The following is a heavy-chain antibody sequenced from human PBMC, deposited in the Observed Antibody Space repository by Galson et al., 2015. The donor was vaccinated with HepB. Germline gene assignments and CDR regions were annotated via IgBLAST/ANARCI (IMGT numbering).Heavy chain of an antibody. V-gene: IGHV1-46*01. CDR3: ARSPIYGPDCSGSNCPWYYYGLDV. J-gene: IGHJ6*02. Sequence: SVKVSCKASGGTFTTYYMHWVRQAPGQGLAWMGIINPSDGITTYAQKFQGRVTMTRDTSTSTIYMELSSLRSEDTAVYYCARSPIYGPDCSGSNCPWYYYGLDVWGQGTTVTVSS. D-gene: IGHD2-15*01. CDR1: GGTFTTYY. CDR2: INPSDGIT.